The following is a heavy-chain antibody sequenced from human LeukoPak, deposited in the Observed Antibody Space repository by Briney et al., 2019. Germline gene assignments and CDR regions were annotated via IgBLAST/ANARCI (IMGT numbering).Heavy chain of an antibody. CDR2: IYYSGST. CDR1: GGSLSGYY. Sequence: PSETLPLTCPVSGGSLSGYYWSWIRQPPGKGLEWIGYIYYSGSTNYNPSLKSRVTISVDTSNNQFSLKLSSVTAADTAVYYCARGFIVVGAFDIWGQGTMVTVSS. J-gene: IGHJ3*02. V-gene: IGHV4-59*12. D-gene: IGHD2-2*01. CDR3: ARGFIVVGAFDI.